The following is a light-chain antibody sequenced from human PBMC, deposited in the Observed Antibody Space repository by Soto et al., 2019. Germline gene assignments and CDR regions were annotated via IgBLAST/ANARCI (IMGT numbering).Light chain of an antibody. CDR2: RAS. CDR1: QIISTY. Sequence: DIQMTQSPSSLSASVGDRVTISCRASQIISTYLNWYQQKPGTAPRLLISRASSVKSGVPPRFSSSGSGRDFTLTISSLRHEDIATYFCQQSYTSPAWTFVQGDKVEVK. V-gene: IGKV1-39*01. CDR3: QQSYTSPAWT. J-gene: IGKJ1*01.